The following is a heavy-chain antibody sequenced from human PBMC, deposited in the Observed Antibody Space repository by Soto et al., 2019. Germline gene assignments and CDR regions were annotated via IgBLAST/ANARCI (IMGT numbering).Heavy chain of an antibody. CDR3: ASGNRLVSEENAFDI. V-gene: IGHV4-39*01. Sequence: QLQLQESGPGLVKSSETLSLTCTVSGGSISSSSYFWVWTRQPPGKGLEWIGSIYYSGSTYYNSSLKSRVTLSVDTPKKQFSLKLTSVTAADTAVYYCASGNRLVSEENAFDIWGQGTMVTVSS. CDR1: GGSISSSSYF. D-gene: IGHD3-16*01. J-gene: IGHJ3*02. CDR2: IYYSGST.